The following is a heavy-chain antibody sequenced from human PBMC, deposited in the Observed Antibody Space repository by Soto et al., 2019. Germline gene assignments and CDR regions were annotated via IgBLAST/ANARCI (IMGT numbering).Heavy chain of an antibody. CDR3: ATPMSIAARPGYYFDY. V-gene: IGHV1-2*02. CDR1: GDTFTGYY. Sequence: GASVKVSCKASGDTFTGYYMHWVRQAPGQGLEWMGWINPNSGGTNYAQKFQGRVTMTRDTSISTAYMELSRLRSDDTAVYYCATPMSIAARPGYYFDYWGQGTLVTV. J-gene: IGHJ4*02. CDR2: INPNSGGT. D-gene: IGHD6-6*01.